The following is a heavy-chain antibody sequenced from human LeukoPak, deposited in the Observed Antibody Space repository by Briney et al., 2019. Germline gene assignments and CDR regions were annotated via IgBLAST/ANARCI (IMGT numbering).Heavy chain of an antibody. CDR2: ISGSGDRT. V-gene: IGHV3-23*01. D-gene: IGHD3-22*01. CDR3: AKGTMDGGQYYYDSS. CDR1: GFTFGSYA. J-gene: IGHJ4*02. Sequence: GSLGLSCAVSGFTFGSYAMTWVRQGPGKGLEWVSAISGSGDRTYYADSVKGRFTISRDNSQNTLYPQMSSLRADDTAVYYCAKGTMDGGQYYYDSSGGQGTLVTVSS.